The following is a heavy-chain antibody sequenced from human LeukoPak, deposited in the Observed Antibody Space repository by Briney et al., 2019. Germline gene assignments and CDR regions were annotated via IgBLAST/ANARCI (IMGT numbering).Heavy chain of an antibody. CDR3: ARGRGWVDH. J-gene: IGHJ4*02. V-gene: IGHV3-7*01. CDR2: IHDDGIVT. Sequence: GGSLRLSCAASGFTFTAYAMSWFRQTPEKGLERVANIHDDGIVTHYVDSVKGRFTISRDNARNSVNLQLNSLRVEDTALYYCARGRGWVDHWGQGTLVTVSS. D-gene: IGHD3-16*01. CDR1: GFTFTAYA.